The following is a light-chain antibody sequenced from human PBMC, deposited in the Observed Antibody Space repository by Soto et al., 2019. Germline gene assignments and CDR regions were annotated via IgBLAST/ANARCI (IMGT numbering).Light chain of an antibody. Sequence: EIVLTQSPATLSLSPGERATLSCRASQSVSSYLAWYQQKSGQAPRLLIYDASNMATGIPARFSGSGSGTDFTLTISSLEPEDFAVYYCQQRSNWPRLTFGGGTKVEIK. CDR1: QSVSSY. J-gene: IGKJ4*01. V-gene: IGKV3-11*01. CDR3: QQRSNWPRLT. CDR2: DAS.